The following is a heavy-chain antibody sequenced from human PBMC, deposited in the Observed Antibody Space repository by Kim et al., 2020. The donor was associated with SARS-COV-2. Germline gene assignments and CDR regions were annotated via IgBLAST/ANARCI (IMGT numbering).Heavy chain of an antibody. V-gene: IGHV4-4*07. D-gene: IGHD6-6*01. Sequence: SETLSLTCTVSGGSISSYNWSWIRQPAGKGLEWIGLIYTSGSTNYNPTLNSRVTMSVDTSKHQFSLKLSSVTAAATAVYDCARARYSSSPPRGNWFDPWGQGTLVTVSS. J-gene: IGHJ5*02. CDR1: GGSISSYN. CDR3: ARARYSSSPPRGNWFDP. CDR2: IYTSGST.